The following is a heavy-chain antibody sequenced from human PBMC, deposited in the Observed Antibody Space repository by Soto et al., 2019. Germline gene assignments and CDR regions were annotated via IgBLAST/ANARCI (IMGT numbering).Heavy chain of an antibody. Sequence: GESLKSSCKASGYDFATFLIVWVRQVAGKGLEWMGVIYPDDSDVTYSPPFQGQVTISADKSTRTHYLHWRDLGASDTAIYYCARQRNAGWVDTWAQGT. J-gene: IGHJ5*02. CDR2: IYPDDSDV. CDR1: GYDFATFL. V-gene: IGHV5-51*01. CDR3: ARQRNAGWVDT.